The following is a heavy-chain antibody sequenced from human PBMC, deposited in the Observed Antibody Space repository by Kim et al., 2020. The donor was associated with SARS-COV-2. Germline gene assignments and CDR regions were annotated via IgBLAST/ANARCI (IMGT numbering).Heavy chain of an antibody. CDR2: ISYDGSNK. CDR3: ASLEIDQYSYGSGGFDY. CDR1: GFTFSSYA. J-gene: IGHJ4*02. Sequence: GGSLRLSCAASGFTFSSYAMHWVRQAPGKGLEWVAVISYDGSNKYYADSVKGRFTISRDNSKNTLYLQMNSLRAEDTAVYYCASLEIDQYSYGSGGFDYWGQGTLVTVSS. D-gene: IGHD5-18*01. V-gene: IGHV3-30*04.